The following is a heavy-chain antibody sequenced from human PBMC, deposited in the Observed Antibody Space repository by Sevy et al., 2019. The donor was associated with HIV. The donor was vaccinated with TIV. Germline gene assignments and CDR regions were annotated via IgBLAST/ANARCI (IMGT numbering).Heavy chain of an antibody. J-gene: IGHJ4*02. D-gene: IGHD2-15*01. CDR1: GYSFTSYW. V-gene: IGHV5-51*01. CDR3: ARRGGYCSGDSGDTQYYFDY. Sequence: GESLKISCKGSGYSFTSYWIGWVRQMPGKGLEWMGIIYPGDSDTRYSPSFQGQVNISADKSISTAYLQWSSLKASDTAMYYCARRGGYCSGDSGDTQYYFDYWGQGTLVTVSS. CDR2: IYPGDSDT.